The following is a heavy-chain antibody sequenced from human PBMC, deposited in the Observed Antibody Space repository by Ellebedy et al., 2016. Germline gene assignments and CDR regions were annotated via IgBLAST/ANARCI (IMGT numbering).Heavy chain of an antibody. V-gene: IGHV3-30*18. CDR3: AKSGCGGDCWDYYMDV. CDR2: ISYDGSNK. J-gene: IGHJ6*03. Sequence: GGSLRLXCAASGFTFSTYGMHWVRQAPGKGLEWVAVISYDGSNKYYADSVKGRFTISRDNSKNTLYLQMNSLRAEDTAVYYCAKSGCGGDCWDYYMDVWGKGTTVTVSS. D-gene: IGHD2-21*01. CDR1: GFTFSTYG.